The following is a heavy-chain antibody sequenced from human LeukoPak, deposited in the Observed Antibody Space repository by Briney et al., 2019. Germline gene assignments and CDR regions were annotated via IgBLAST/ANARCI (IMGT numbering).Heavy chain of an antibody. J-gene: IGHJ4*02. Sequence: GGSLSLSCAASGFTFSSYGMRWVRQAPGKGLEWVAFIRYDGSNKYYADSVKGRFTISRDNSKNTLYLQMNSLRAEDTAVYYCAKWSQWPLRGDYWGQETLVTVST. CDR3: AKWSQWPLRGDY. V-gene: IGHV3-30*02. CDR2: IRYDGSNK. CDR1: GFTFSSYG. D-gene: IGHD6-19*01.